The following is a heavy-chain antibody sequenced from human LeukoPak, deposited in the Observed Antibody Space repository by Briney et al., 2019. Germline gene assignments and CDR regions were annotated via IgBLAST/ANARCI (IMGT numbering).Heavy chain of an antibody. V-gene: IGHV3-30*03. CDR1: GFTFSDHG. J-gene: IGHJ4*02. CDR3: ARDYWGQIWTD. D-gene: IGHD3-16*01. CDR2: ISFDAAHE. Sequence: PGGSLRLSCEASGFTFSDHGMHWLRQAPGKQLEWLGVISFDAAHETYAASVRGRFTISRDNSRKMSFLQMNSLRPDDTAVYFCARDYWGQIWTDWGQGTLVIVSS.